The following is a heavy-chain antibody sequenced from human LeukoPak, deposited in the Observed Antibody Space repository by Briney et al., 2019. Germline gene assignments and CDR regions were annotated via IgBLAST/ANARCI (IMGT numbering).Heavy chain of an antibody. V-gene: IGHV1-69*13. D-gene: IGHD3-22*01. Sequence: ASVKVSCKASGGTFSSYAISWVRQAPGQGLEWMGGIIPIFGTANYAQKFQGRVTITADESTSTAYMELSSLRSEDTAVYCCARASYYYDSSGYYTSYFDYWGQGTLVTVSS. J-gene: IGHJ4*02. CDR2: IIPIFGTA. CDR3: ARASYYYDSSGYYTSYFDY. CDR1: GGTFSSYA.